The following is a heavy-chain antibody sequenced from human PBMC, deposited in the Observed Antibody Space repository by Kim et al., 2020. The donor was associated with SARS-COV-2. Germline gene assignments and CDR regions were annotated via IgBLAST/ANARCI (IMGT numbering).Heavy chain of an antibody. D-gene: IGHD5-12*01. J-gene: IGHJ4*02. V-gene: IGHV4-31*03. CDR1: GGSISSGGYY. CDR3: ATSSGYDSGVDY. CDR2: IYYSGST. Sequence: SETLSLTCTVSGGSISSGGYYWSWIRQHPGKGLEWIGYIYYSGSTYYNPSLKSRVTISVDTSKNQFSLKLSSVTAADTAVYYCATSSGYDSGVDYWGQGTLVTVSS.